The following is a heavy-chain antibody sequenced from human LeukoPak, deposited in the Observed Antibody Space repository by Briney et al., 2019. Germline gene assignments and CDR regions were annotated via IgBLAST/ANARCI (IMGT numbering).Heavy chain of an antibody. CDR3: TTAPAGYGLDDY. D-gene: IGHD3-16*01. V-gene: IGHV3-30*03. CDR1: GFTFSSYG. Sequence: GGSLRLSCAASGFTFSSYGMHWVRQAPGKGLEWVAVISYDGSNKYYAGSVKGRFTISRDNSKNTLYLQMNSLRAEDTAVYYCTTAPAGYGLDDYWGQGTLVTVSS. CDR2: ISYDGSNK. J-gene: IGHJ4*02.